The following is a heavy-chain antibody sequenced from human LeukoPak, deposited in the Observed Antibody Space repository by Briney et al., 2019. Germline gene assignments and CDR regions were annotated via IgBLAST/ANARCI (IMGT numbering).Heavy chain of an antibody. CDR2: INPSGGST. V-gene: IGHV1-46*01. Sequence: ASVKVSCKASGYTFTSYYMHWVRQAPGQGLEWMGIINPSGGSTSYAQKFQGRVTMTRDTSTSTVYMELSSLRSEDTAVYYCARETPAAGKARNDQSFDYWGQGTLVTVSS. J-gene: IGHJ4*02. D-gene: IGHD6-13*01. CDR1: GYTFTSYY. CDR3: ARETPAAGKARNDQSFDY.